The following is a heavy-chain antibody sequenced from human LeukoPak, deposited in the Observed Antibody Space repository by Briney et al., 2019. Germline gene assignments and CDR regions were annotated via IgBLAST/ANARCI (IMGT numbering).Heavy chain of an antibody. D-gene: IGHD3-22*01. V-gene: IGHV4-4*07. J-gene: IGHJ6*03. Sequence: SETLSLTCTVSGGSIISNYWSWLRQSAGTGLEWIGRIYGSGITDYNPSLKSRVTMSLDTSRKQFSLRLTSVTAADTAVYYCARLKFYDSTGYSPGYYMDVWGKGTTVSVFS. CDR2: IYGSGIT. CDR1: GGSIISNY. CDR3: ARLKFYDSTGYSPGYYMDV.